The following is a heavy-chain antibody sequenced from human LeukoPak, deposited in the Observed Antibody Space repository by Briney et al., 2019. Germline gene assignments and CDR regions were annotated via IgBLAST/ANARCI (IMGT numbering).Heavy chain of an antibody. CDR1: GFTFSSYA. CDR3: AREASDAFDI. V-gene: IGHV3-30-3*01. J-gene: IGHJ3*02. Sequence: GGSLRLSCAASGFTFSSYAMHWVRQAPGKGLEWVAVISYDGSNKYYADSVKGRFTISRDNSKNTLYLQMNSLRAEDTAVYYCAREASDAFDIWGQGTMVTVSS. CDR2: ISYDGSNK.